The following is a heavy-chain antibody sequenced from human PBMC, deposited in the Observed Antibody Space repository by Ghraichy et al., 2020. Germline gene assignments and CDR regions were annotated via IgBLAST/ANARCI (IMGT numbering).Heavy chain of an antibody. CDR1: GASVSSGGYY. Sequence: SETLSLTCTVSGASVSSGGYYWTWIRQPPGKGLEWIGYIYYSGSTKYTPSLRNRVAISVDTSKNQFSLKLNSVTAADTAIYYCARDSFYSSTWYYLDHWGQGTLVTVSS. CDR2: IYYSGST. V-gene: IGHV4-61*08. D-gene: IGHD6-13*01. J-gene: IGHJ4*02. CDR3: ARDSFYSSTWYYLDH.